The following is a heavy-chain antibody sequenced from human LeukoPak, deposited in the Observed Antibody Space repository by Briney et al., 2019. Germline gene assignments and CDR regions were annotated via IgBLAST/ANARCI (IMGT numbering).Heavy chain of an antibody. CDR1: GLTFRSHA. V-gene: IGHV3-30*18. D-gene: IGHD3-10*01. CDR3: AKDYYGSGFDY. J-gene: IGHJ4*02. CDR2: ISYDGSNK. Sequence: GGSLRLSGTASGLTFRSHAMNWVRQAPGKGLEWVAVISYDGSNKYYADSVKGRFTISRDNSKNTLYLQMNSLRAEDTAVYYCAKDYYGSGFDYWGQGTLVTVSS.